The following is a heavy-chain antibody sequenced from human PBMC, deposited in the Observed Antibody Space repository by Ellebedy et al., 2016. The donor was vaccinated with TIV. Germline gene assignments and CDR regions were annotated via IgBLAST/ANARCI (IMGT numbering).Heavy chain of an antibody. D-gene: IGHD6-19*01. Sequence: ASVKVSCKASGFTFISSAMQWVRQARGQRLEWIGWIVVGSGNTNYAQKFQERVTITRDMSTSTAYMELRSLRSDDTAVYYCARALAVAGSWFDPWGQGTLVTVSS. CDR3: ARALAVAGSWFDP. CDR2: IVVGSGNT. V-gene: IGHV1-58*02. J-gene: IGHJ5*02. CDR1: GFTFISSA.